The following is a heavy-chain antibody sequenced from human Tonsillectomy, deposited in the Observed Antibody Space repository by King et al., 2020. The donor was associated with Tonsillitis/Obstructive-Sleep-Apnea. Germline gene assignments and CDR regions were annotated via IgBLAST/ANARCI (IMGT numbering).Heavy chain of an antibody. D-gene: IGHD1-26*01. CDR2: ISAYNGNT. CDR1: GYTFTSYD. V-gene: IGHV1-18*01. CDR3: ATVAPRESYYYYYMDV. J-gene: IGHJ6*03. Sequence: VQLVQSGADVKKPGASVKVSCKASGYTFTSYDISWVRQAPGQGLEWMGWISAYNGNTNYAQKLQGRVNMTPDTSTSTAYMELRSLKSDDTAVYYCATVAPRESYYYYYMDVWGKGTTVTVSS.